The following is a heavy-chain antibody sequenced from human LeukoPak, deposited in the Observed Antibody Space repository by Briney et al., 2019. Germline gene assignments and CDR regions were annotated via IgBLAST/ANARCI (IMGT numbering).Heavy chain of an antibody. V-gene: IGHV3-23*01. J-gene: IGHJ4*02. Sequence: GGSLRLSCAASGFTFSSYAMSWVRQAPGKGLEWVSAISGSGGSTYYADSAKGRLTISRDNSKNTLYLQMNSLRAEDTAVYYCARLYCTNGVCYHDYWGQGTLVTVSS. CDR2: ISGSGGST. D-gene: IGHD2-8*01. CDR1: GFTFSSYA. CDR3: ARLYCTNGVCYHDY.